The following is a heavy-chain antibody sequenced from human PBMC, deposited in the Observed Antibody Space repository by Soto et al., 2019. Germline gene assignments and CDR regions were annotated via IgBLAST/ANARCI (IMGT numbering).Heavy chain of an antibody. Sequence: ASVKVSCKASGYIFTDYAIHWVRQAPGQRLEWMGWINAGNGNTKYSQKFQGRVTITRDTSASTAYMELSSLRSEDTAVYYCARKEVGCSGGSCYEYFDYWGQGTLVTVSS. D-gene: IGHD2-15*01. CDR3: ARKEVGCSGGSCYEYFDY. CDR1: GYIFTDYA. V-gene: IGHV1-3*01. J-gene: IGHJ4*02. CDR2: INAGNGNT.